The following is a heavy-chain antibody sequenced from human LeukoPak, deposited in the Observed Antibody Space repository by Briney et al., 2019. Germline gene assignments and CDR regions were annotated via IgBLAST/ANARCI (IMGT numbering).Heavy chain of an antibody. D-gene: IGHD3-22*01. CDR2: IYSGGST. CDR3: AREVDYYDSSGYYSSRYFQH. V-gene: IGHV3-53*01. J-gene: IGHJ1*01. CDR1: GFTVSSNY. Sequence: GGSLRLSCAASGFTVSSNYMSWVRQAPGKGLEWVSVIYSGGSTYYADSVKGRFTISRDNSKNTLYLQMNSLRAEDTAVYYCAREVDYYDSSGYYSSRYFQHWGQDTLVTVSS.